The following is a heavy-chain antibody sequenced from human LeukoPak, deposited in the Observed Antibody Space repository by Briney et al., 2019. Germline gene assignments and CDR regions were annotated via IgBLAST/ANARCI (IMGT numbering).Heavy chain of an antibody. V-gene: IGHV1-2*02. Sequence: ASVKVSCKASGYTFNGYYIHWVRQAPGQGLEWMGWINPNSGGTNYAQKFQGRVTMTRDTSISTAYMELSSLRSEDTAVYYCARGGSSSWYRSIIGNNWFDPWGQGTLVTVSS. CDR1: GYTFNGYY. D-gene: IGHD6-13*01. J-gene: IGHJ5*02. CDR2: INPNSGGT. CDR3: ARGGSSSWYRSIIGNNWFDP.